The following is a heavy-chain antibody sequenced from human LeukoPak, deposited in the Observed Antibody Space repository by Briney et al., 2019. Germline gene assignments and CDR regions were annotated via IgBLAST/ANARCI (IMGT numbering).Heavy chain of an antibody. Sequence: GGSMRLSCAASGFTFSSYEMNWVRQAPGKGLEWVSYISSSGSTIYYADSVKGRFTISRDNAKNSLYLQMNSLRAEDTAVYYCARDSSGWYYFDYWGQGTLVTVSS. V-gene: IGHV3-48*03. D-gene: IGHD6-19*01. CDR3: ARDSSGWYYFDY. CDR2: ISSSGSTI. CDR1: GFTFSSYE. J-gene: IGHJ4*02.